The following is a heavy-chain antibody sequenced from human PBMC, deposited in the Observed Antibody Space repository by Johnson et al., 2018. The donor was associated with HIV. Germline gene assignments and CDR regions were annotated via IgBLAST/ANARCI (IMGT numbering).Heavy chain of an antibody. CDR3: ARDFGLEWELDGAFDI. CDR1: QSFFLHLG. Sequence: EVQLVESGGALFRPGGPLNPPCHTPQSFFLHLGLRGSPQRQGRGREWAPALNSRGDATGVAAPLRGRFPLSRDNAKNSLYLQMNSLRAEDTALYYCARDFGLEWELDGAFDIWGQGTMVTVSS. D-gene: IGHD1-26*01. V-gene: IGHV3-20*04. J-gene: IGHJ3*02. CDR2: LNSRGDAT.